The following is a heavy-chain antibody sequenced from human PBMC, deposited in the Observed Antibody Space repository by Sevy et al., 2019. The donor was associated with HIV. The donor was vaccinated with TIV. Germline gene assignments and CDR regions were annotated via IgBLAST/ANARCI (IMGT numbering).Heavy chain of an antibody. Sequence: GGSLRLSCAAPGFTFSSYGMNWVRQAPGKGLEWVSYIGSSSSTIYYAASVKGQFTISRDNAKSSLYVQMNSLRDEDTAVYYCARAWSGPYGMDVWGQGTTVTVSS. D-gene: IGHD3-3*01. J-gene: IGHJ6*02. CDR1: GFTFSSYG. CDR2: IGSSSSTI. V-gene: IGHV3-48*02. CDR3: ARAWSGPYGMDV.